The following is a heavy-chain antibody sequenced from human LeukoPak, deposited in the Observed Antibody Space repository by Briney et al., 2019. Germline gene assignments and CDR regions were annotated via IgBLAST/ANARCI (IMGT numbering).Heavy chain of an antibody. V-gene: IGHV4-34*01. J-gene: IGHJ4*02. D-gene: IGHD1-26*01. CDR1: GESFSGYY. Sequence: PSETLSLTCRVDGESFSGYYWIWIRQPPGKGLEWIGEINHSGSTNYNPSLKSRVTLSVDTSKSQFSLKVTSVTAADTAMYYCARGQFWRGSEIRVWGQGTLVTVSS. CDR3: ARGQFWRGSEIRV. CDR2: INHSGST.